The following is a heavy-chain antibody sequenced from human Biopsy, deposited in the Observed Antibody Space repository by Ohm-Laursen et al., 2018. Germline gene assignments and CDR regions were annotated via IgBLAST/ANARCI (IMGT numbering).Heavy chain of an antibody. J-gene: IGHJ4*02. CDR3: ARERGGSGTFDYFDH. CDR1: GFTFDDYA. Sequence: SLRLSCAASGFTFDDYAMHWVRQAPGKGLEWVSGSNWKSGSIGYADSVKGRFTISRDIAKNSLYLQMNNLRAEDTAFYYCARERGGSGTFDYFDHWGQGTPVTVSS. V-gene: IGHV3-9*01. D-gene: IGHD1-26*01. CDR2: SNWKSGSI.